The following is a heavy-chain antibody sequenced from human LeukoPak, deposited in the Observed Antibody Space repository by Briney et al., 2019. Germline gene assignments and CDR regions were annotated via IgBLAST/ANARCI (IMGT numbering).Heavy chain of an antibody. V-gene: IGHV3-23*01. CDR3: AKEQTSSRYFDY. CDR1: GFTFNNYA. D-gene: IGHD1-14*01. J-gene: IGHJ4*02. CDR2: ISGNGGRT. Sequence: GGSLRLSCAASGFTFNNYAMSWVRQAPGKGLEWVAAISGNGGRTYYRDSVKGRFTISRDNPKNTLYLLMNSLSAEDTALYYCAKEQTSSRYFDYWGQGTLVTVSS.